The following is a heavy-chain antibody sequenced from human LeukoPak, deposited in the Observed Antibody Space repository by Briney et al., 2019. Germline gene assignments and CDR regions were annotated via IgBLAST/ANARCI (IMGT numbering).Heavy chain of an antibody. CDR3: VKRTTDYYYYDY. CDR2: ISSDGDST. V-gene: IGHV3-64D*06. Sequence: GGSLRLSCSASGFTFSTYPMHCVRQAPGRGLEYVSSISSDGDSTYYADSVKGRFTISRDNSKNTLYLQTSSLRAEGTAVYYCVKRTTDYYYYDYWGRGTLVTVSS. J-gene: IGHJ4*02. CDR1: GFTFSTYP. D-gene: IGHD3-9*01.